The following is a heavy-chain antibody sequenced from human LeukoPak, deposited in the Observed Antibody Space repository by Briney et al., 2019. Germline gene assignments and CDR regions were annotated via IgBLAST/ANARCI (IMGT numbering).Heavy chain of an antibody. V-gene: IGHV4-39*07. CDR2: IYYSGST. CDR1: GGSISSYY. J-gene: IGHJ6*03. Sequence: PSETLPLTCTVSGGSISSYYWGWIRQPPGKGLEWIGSIYYSGSTYYNPSLKSRVTIAVDTSKNQISLKLNSVTAADTAVYYCARDLREEYYYYHMDVWGKGTTVTVSS. D-gene: IGHD2/OR15-2a*01. CDR3: ARDLREEYYYYHMDV.